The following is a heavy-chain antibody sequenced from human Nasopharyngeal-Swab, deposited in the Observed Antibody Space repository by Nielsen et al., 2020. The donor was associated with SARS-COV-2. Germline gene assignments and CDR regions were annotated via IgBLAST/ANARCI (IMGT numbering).Heavy chain of an antibody. CDR2: VNGNGADT. CDR3: ARDRLAARPYYYYYYMDV. V-gene: IGHV3-21*01. CDR1: GFTFSSYW. D-gene: IGHD6-6*01. Sequence: GESLKISCAASGFTFSSYWMNWVRQTPGKGLEWVSAVNGNGADTYYADSVKGRFTISRDNAKNSLYLQMNSLRDEDTAVYYCARDRLAARPYYYYYYMDVWGKGTTVTVSS. J-gene: IGHJ6*03.